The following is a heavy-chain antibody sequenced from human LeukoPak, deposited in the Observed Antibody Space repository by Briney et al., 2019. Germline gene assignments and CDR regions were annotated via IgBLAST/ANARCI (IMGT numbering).Heavy chain of an antibody. CDR1: GGSISIGSYY. D-gene: IGHD6-13*01. CDR2: LFYTGNT. CDR3: ARHGSSWYYFDY. V-gene: IGHV4-39*01. Sequence: SETLSLTCTVSGGSISIGSYYWGWIRQSPGKGLEWIGSLFYTGNTYYNPSLKSRVTISVDTSKNQFSLKLSSVTAADTAVYYCARHGSSWYYFDYWGQGALVTVSS. J-gene: IGHJ4*02.